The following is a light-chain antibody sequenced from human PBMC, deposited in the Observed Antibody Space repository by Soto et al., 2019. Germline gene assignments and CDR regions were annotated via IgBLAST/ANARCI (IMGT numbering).Light chain of an antibody. J-gene: IGKJ5*01. Sequence: EIILTQSPDTLSLSPGERATLSCGASQTVSSNYLAWCQQRPGQAPRLLIYGASTRAAGIPDRFSGSGSGTDFTLTITRLEPEDSAVYFCQQYTGPPTTFGQGTDWRL. CDR1: QTVSSNY. CDR2: GAS. CDR3: QQYTGPPTT. V-gene: IGKV3-20*01.